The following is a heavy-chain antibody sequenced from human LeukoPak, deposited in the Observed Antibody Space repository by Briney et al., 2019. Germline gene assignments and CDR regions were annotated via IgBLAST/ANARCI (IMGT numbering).Heavy chain of an antibody. CDR1: GFTFSSYS. CDR3: ARDWSGGAHFDY. D-gene: IGHD3-10*01. J-gene: IGHJ4*02. Sequence: GGSLRLSCAASGFTFSSYSMNWVRQAPGKWLEWVSSISSSSSYIYYADSVKGRFTISRDNAKNSLYLQMNSLRAEDTAVYYCARDWSGGAHFDYWGQGTLVTVSS. CDR2: ISSSSSYI. V-gene: IGHV3-21*01.